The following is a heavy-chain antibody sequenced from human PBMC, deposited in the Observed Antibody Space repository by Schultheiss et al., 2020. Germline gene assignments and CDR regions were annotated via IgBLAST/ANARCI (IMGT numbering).Heavy chain of an antibody. Sequence: SQTLSLTCTVSGGSIRSSSYYWGWIRQPPGKGLEWIGSIYYSGSTYYNPSLKSRVTISVDTSKNQFSLKLSSVTAADTAVYYCASLIRYSSGWYPFDYWGQGTLVTVSS. CDR1: GGSIRSSSYY. V-gene: IGHV4-39*01. CDR3: ASLIRYSSGWYPFDY. J-gene: IGHJ4*02. D-gene: IGHD6-19*01. CDR2: IYYSGST.